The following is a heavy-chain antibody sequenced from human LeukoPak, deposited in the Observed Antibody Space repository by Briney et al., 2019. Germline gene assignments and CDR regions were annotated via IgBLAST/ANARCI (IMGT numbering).Heavy chain of an antibody. J-gene: IGHJ4*02. V-gene: IGHV4-4*02. D-gene: IGHD6-25*01. Sequence: SETLSLTCGVSGGSVSSTNWWTWIRQPPGKGLEWIGEVHLDGRTNFNPSLKSRLTMSVDLSENPVSLKLTSVTAADTAVYYCAREGGFYRPLDYSGQGTLVTVSS. CDR3: AREGGFYRPLDY. CDR2: VHLDGRT. CDR1: GGSVSSTNW.